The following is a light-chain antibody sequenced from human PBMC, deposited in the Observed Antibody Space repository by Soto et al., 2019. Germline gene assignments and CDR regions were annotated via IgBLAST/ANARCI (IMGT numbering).Light chain of an antibody. J-gene: IGLJ2*01. CDR2: ANT. CDR1: SSNIGSGYD. Sequence: QSVLTQPPSVSAAPGQWVTIPCSGSSSNIGSGYDVHWYQQLPGTAPKLLIYANTNRPSGVPDRFSGSKSGTSASLAIAALQAEDEADYFCQSYDASLTGVVFGGGTQLTVL. V-gene: IGLV1-40*01. CDR3: QSYDASLTGVV.